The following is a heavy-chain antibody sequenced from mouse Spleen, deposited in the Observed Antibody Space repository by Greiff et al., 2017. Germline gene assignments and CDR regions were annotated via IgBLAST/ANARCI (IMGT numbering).Heavy chain of an antibody. J-gene: IGHJ4*01. CDR3: ARGGSRYAMDY. D-gene: IGHD6-1*01. CDR2: IYPGDGDT. CDR1: GYAFSSYW. Sequence: QVQLKESGAELVKPGASVKISCKASGYAFSSYWMNWVKQRPGKGLEWIGQIYPGDGDTNYNGKFKGKATLTADKSSSTAYMQLSSLTSEDSAVYFCARGGSRYAMDYWGQGTSVTVSS. V-gene: IGHV1-80*01.